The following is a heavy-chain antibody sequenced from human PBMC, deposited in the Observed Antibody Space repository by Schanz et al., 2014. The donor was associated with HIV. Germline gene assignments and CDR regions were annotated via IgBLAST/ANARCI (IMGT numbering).Heavy chain of an antibody. Sequence: QVQLVESGGGVVQPGRSLRLSCAASGLTFSSSIMHWVRQAPGKGLEWVAVIWYDGSNKYYADSVKGRFTISRDNSKNTLYLQMNSLRADDTAVYYCARGSGPYYYYYGMDVWGQGTTVTVSS. CDR3: ARGSGPYYYYYGMDV. D-gene: IGHD3-10*01. CDR1: GLTFSSSI. V-gene: IGHV3-33*08. J-gene: IGHJ6*02. CDR2: IWYDGSNK.